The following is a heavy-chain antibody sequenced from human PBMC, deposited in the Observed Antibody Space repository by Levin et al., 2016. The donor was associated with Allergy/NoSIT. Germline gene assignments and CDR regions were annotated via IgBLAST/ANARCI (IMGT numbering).Heavy chain of an antibody. CDR2: ISWDGGNT. J-gene: IGHJ6*02. Sequence: GESLKISCAASGFTFDDYTIHWVRQAPGKGLEWVSLISWDGGNTYYADSVKGRFTISRDNSKNSLYLQMNSLRTEDTALYYCAKQSRPGGYYYYAMDVWGQGTTVTVSS. CDR3: AKQSRPGGYYYYAMDV. CDR1: GFTFDDYT. D-gene: IGHD6-6*01. V-gene: IGHV3-43*01.